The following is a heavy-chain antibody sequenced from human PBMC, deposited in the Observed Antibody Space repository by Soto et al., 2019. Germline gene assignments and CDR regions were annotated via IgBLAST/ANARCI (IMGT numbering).Heavy chain of an antibody. D-gene: IGHD1-1*01. Sequence: SETLSLTCAVYGGSFSGYYWSWIRQPPGKGLEWIGEINHSGSTNYNPSLKSRVTISVDTSKNQFSLKLSSVTAADTAVYYCARVGGTPYYYYYYMDVWGKGTTVTVSS. CDR3: ARVGGTPYYYYYYMDV. V-gene: IGHV4-34*01. J-gene: IGHJ6*03. CDR2: INHSGST. CDR1: GGSFSGYY.